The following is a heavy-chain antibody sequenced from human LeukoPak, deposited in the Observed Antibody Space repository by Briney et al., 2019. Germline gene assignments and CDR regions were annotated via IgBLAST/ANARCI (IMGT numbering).Heavy chain of an antibody. D-gene: IGHD3-22*01. J-gene: IGHJ5*02. CDR2: IKQDGSEK. V-gene: IGHV3-7*01. Sequence: PGGSLRLSCAASGFTFSSYWMSWVRQAPGKGLEWVANIKQDGSEKYYVDSVKGRFTISRDNAKNTLNLQMNSLRAEDTAVYYSARDLGQYYDTSDNWFDPWGQGTLVTVSS. CDR3: ARDLGQYYDTSDNWFDP. CDR1: GFTFSSYW.